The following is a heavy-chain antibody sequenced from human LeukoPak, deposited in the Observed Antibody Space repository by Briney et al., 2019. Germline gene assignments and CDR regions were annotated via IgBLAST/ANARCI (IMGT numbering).Heavy chain of an antibody. Sequence: GGSLRLSCSASGFTFRNYGMRWVRQAPGKGLEYVSTISSYGGSTYYADLVKGRFTISRDNSKNTLYLQMSSQRAEDAAVYYLVKDLSSYSFDYWGQGTLVTVSS. V-gene: IGHV3-64D*09. CDR2: ISSYGGST. J-gene: IGHJ4*02. CDR1: GFTFRNYG. CDR3: VKDLSSYSFDY.